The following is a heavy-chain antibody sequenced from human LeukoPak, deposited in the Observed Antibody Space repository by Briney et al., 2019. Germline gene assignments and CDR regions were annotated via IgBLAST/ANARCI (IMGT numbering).Heavy chain of an antibody. J-gene: IGHJ4*02. Sequence: GGSLRLSCATSGFTFSTYAMNWVRQAPGKGLEWVAVISDDGRHNYYADSVKGRFTISGDQANNTLCLQMNTLRDEDTAVYYCARGPRYSFYWGQGTLVSVSS. CDR2: ISDDGRHN. CDR3: ARGPRYSFY. V-gene: IGHV3-30*14. CDR1: GFTFSTYA. D-gene: IGHD6-13*01.